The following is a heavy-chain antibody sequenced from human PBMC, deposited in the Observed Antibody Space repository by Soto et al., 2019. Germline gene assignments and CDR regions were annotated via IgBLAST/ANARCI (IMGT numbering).Heavy chain of an antibody. D-gene: IGHD3-3*01. V-gene: IGHV4-30-4*01. CDR3: ARDQYDFWSGYQRGPFDY. CDR1: GGSISSGDYY. Sequence: SETLSLTCTVSGGSISSGDYYWSWIRQPPGKGLEWIGYIYYSGSTYFNPSLKSRVTISVDTSKNQFSLKLSSVTAADTAVYYCARDQYDFWSGYQRGPFDYWGQGTLVTVSS. J-gene: IGHJ4*02. CDR2: IYYSGST.